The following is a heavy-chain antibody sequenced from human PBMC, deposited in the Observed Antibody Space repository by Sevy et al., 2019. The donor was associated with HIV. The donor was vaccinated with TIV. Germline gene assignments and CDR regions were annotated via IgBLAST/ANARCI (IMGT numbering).Heavy chain of an antibody. J-gene: IGHJ4*01. Sequence: GGSLRLSCAASGFASGFTFSSFAMSWVRQLPGKGLEWVSTINGRGGSTYYADSVKGRFTLSRDNSNNAQFLQMDSLTPDDTALYYCARPTRRLAPYGAAFFDSWGHGTLVTVSS. D-gene: IGHD3-10*01. V-gene: IGHV3-23*01. CDR1: GFTFSSFA. CDR2: INGRGGST. CDR3: ARPTRRLAPYGAAFFDS.